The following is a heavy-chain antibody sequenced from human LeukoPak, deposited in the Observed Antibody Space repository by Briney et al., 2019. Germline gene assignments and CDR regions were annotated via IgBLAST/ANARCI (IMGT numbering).Heavy chain of an antibody. Sequence: SETLSLTCAVSVYSISTGYYWGWIRQPPGKGLEWIGNIWHSGSNYYNPSLKSRVTISLDTSKNQFSLRLTSVTAADTAVYYCARDPSSTGYYWGQGILVIVSS. V-gene: IGHV4-38-2*02. CDR1: VYSISTGYY. CDR2: IWHSGSN. CDR3: ARDPSSTGYY. D-gene: IGHD4-17*01. J-gene: IGHJ4*02.